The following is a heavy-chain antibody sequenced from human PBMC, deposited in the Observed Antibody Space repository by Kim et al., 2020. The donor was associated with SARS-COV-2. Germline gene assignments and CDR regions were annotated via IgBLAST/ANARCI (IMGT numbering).Heavy chain of an antibody. CDR3: AETFRNAFSRDV. V-gene: IGHV3-23*01. J-gene: IGHJ6*03. CDR2: IGGHGIST. CDR1: GFTLSGYA. D-gene: IGHD6-13*01. Sequence: GGSLRLSCAASGFTLSGYAMTWVRQAPGKGLEWVSMIGGHGISTYYADSVKGRFTVSRDLSKNTLYLQMNSLRAEDTAVYYCAETFRNAFSRDVWGKGTT.